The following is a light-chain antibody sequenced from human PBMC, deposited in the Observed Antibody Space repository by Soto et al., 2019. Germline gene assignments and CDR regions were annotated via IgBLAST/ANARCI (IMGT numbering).Light chain of an antibody. CDR2: EVN. CDR3: SSYTSSSTPYV. V-gene: IGLV2-14*01. CDR1: SSDVGGYNY. J-gene: IGLJ1*01. Sequence: QSALTQPASVSGSPGQSITISCTGTSSDVGGYNYVSWYQQHPGKAPKLMIYEVNNRPSGVSNRFSGSKSGNTASLTISGLQANDEADYYCSSYTSSSTPYVFGTGTKLTVL.